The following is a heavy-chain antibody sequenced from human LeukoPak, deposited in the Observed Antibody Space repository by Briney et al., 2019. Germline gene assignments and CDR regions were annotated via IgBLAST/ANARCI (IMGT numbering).Heavy chain of an antibody. Sequence: ASVKVSCKASGYTFTSYGISWVRQAPGQGLEWMRWISAYNGNTNYAQKLQGRVTMTTDTSTSTAYMELRSLRSDDTAVYYCARDAIVGAASRSFDPWGQGTLVTVSS. CDR3: ARDAIVGAASRSFDP. D-gene: IGHD1-26*01. V-gene: IGHV1-18*01. CDR1: GYTFTSYG. J-gene: IGHJ5*02. CDR2: ISAYNGNT.